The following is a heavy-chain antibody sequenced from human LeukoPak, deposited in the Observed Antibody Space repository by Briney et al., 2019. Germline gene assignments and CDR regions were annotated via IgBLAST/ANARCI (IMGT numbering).Heavy chain of an antibody. CDR1: GFTFSSYD. CDR3: ARGNHYKWFGEKDDAFDI. V-gene: IGHV3-13*01. CDR2: IGTAGDT. Sequence: GGSLRLSCAASGFTFSSYDMHWVRQATGKGLEWVSAIGTAGDTYYPGSVKGRFTISRGNAKNSLYLQMNSLRAGDTAVYYCARGNHYKWFGEKDDAFDIWGQGTMVTVSS. D-gene: IGHD3-10*01. J-gene: IGHJ3*02.